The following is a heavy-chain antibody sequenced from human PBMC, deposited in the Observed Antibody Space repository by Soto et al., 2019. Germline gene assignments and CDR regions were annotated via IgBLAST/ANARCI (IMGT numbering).Heavy chain of an antibody. CDR1: GGTFSSYA. D-gene: IGHD1-7*01. CDR2: IIPIFGTA. Sequence: SVKVSCKASGGTFSSYAISWVRQAPGQGLEWMGGIIPIFGTANYAQKFQGRVTITADESTSTAYMELSSLRSEDTAVYYCGIGPHLRLELPHYYYYMDVWGKGTTVTVSS. V-gene: IGHV1-69*13. J-gene: IGHJ6*03. CDR3: GIGPHLRLELPHYYYYMDV.